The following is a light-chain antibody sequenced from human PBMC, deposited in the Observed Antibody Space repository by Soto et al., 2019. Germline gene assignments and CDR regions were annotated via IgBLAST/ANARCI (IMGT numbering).Light chain of an antibody. CDR3: QQYNNWIT. CDR1: QSISIN. CDR2: AAS. J-gene: IGKJ5*01. V-gene: IGKV3-15*01. Sequence: EIVMTQSPATLSVSPGERAILSCRASQSISINLACYQQKPGQAHRLLIYAASNRATGVPARFSGSWSGTEFTLTISSLQSEDFAVYYCQQYNNWITFGQGTRLEI.